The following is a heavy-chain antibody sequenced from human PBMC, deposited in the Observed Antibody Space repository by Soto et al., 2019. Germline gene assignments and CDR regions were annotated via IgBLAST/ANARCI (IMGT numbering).Heavy chain of an antibody. V-gene: IGHV1-69*01. CDR2: IIPIFGTA. CDR1: GGTFSSYA. D-gene: IGHD6-13*01. J-gene: IGHJ6*02. CDR3: ARNYGYSSSWYSFYYGMDV. Sequence: QVQLVQSGAEVKKPGSSVKVSCKASGGTFSSYAISWVRQAPGPGLEWMGGIIPIFGTANYAQKFQGRVTITADEPTSTTYKGLRGLRSEDTAVYYCARNYGYSSSWYSFYYGMDVWGQWTTVTVSS.